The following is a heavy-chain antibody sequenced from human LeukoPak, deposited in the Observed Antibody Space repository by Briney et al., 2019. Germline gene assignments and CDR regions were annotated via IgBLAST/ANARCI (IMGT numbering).Heavy chain of an antibody. J-gene: IGHJ3*02. Sequence: GGSLRLSCAASGFTFSSYAMTWVRQAPGKGLEWVSTISGSGGSTYNADSVKGRFTISRDNSKNMLYLQMNSLRAEDTAVYYCVKDSVRGYSGYGNDGFEIWGQGTMVTVSS. CDR1: GFTFSSYA. D-gene: IGHD5-12*01. V-gene: IGHV3-23*01. CDR2: ISGSGGST. CDR3: VKDSVRGYSGYGNDGFEI.